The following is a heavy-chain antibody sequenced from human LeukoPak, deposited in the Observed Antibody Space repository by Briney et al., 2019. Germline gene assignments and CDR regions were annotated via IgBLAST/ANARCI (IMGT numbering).Heavy chain of an antibody. J-gene: IGHJ4*02. D-gene: IGHD3-16*02. V-gene: IGHV3-21*04. CDR2: ISSSSSYI. CDR3: ARELRGDYVWGSYRLDY. CDR1: GFTFSSYS. Sequence: PGGSLRLSCAASGFTFSSYSMNWVRQAPGKGLEWVSSISSSSSYIYYADSVKGRFTISRDNAKNSLYLQMNSLRAEDTAVYYCARELRGDYVWGSYRLDYWGQGTLVTVSS.